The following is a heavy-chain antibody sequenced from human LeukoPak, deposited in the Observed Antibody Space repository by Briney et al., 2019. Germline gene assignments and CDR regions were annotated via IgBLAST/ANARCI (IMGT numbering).Heavy chain of an antibody. J-gene: IGHJ4*02. Sequence: ASVTVSCKASGYTFTSYDINWVRQATGQGLEWMGWMNPNSGNTGYAQKFQGRVTMTRNTSISTAYMELSSLRSEDTAVYYCARGLRLRWYPVGYWGQGTLVTVSS. CDR1: GYTFTSYD. CDR3: ARGLRLRWYPVGY. V-gene: IGHV1-8*01. CDR2: MNPNSGNT. D-gene: IGHD4-23*01.